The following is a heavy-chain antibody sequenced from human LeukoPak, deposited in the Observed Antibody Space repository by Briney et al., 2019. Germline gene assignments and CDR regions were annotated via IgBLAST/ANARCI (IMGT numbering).Heavy chain of an antibody. V-gene: IGHV4-59*01. CDR3: ARDPVFRAYDSSGYYHYYYYMDV. Sequence: SETLSLTCTVSGGSISSYYWSWVRQPPGKGLEWIGYIYYSGSTNYHPSLKSRVTISVDTSKNQFSLKLSSVTAADTAVYYCARDPVFRAYDSSGYYHYYYYMDVWGKGTTVTVSS. CDR1: GGSISSYY. D-gene: IGHD3-22*01. CDR2: IYYSGST. J-gene: IGHJ6*03.